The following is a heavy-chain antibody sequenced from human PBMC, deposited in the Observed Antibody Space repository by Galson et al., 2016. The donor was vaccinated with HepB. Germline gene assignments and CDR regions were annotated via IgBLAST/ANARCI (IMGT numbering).Heavy chain of an antibody. CDR2: TYYRSKWYT. Sequence: CAISGDSVSSKSAAWNWIRQSPSRGLEWLGWTYYRSKWYTDYAESVKGRITINADTSKNQFSLQMNAVTPEDTAVYYCATGDDAMHVWGQGTTVTVSS. CDR1: GDSVSSKSAA. CDR3: ATGDDAMHV. J-gene: IGHJ6*02. D-gene: IGHD1-14*01. V-gene: IGHV6-1*01.